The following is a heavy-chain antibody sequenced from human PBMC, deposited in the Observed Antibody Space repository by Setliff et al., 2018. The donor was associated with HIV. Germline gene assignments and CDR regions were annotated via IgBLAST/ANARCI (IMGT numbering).Heavy chain of an antibody. V-gene: IGHV4-39*07. Sequence: PSETLSLTCTVSGGSIIDSRYFWGWIRQPPGKGLEWIGSLFYTGSTNYNPSLKSRVTMSVDTSKNQLSLTLTSVTAADTAVYYCARGSDCDATTCGDYYYMDVWGKGTTVTVSS. CDR2: LFYTGST. D-gene: IGHD2-2*01. CDR3: ARGSDCDATTCGDYYYMDV. CDR1: GGSIIDSRYF. J-gene: IGHJ6*03.